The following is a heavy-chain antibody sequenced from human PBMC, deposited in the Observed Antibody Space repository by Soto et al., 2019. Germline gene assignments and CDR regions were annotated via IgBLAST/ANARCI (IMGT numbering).Heavy chain of an antibody. CDR2: MNPGSGDT. CDR3: ARMASFGSLNWFDP. V-gene: IGHV1-8*01. CDR1: GYTFTNND. D-gene: IGHD5-18*01. J-gene: IGHJ5*02. Sequence: ASVKVSCKASGYTFTNNDVTWVRQATGQGLEWMGWMNPGSGDTGYAQKFQGRVTMTRNISIATAYMELGSLRSEDTAIYYCARMASFGSLNWFDPWGQGTLVTVSS.